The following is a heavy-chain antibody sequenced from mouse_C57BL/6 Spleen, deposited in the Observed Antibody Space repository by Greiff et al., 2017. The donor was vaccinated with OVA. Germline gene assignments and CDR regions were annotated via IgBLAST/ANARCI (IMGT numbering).Heavy chain of an antibody. CDR2: INPSSGYT. D-gene: IGHD2-14*01. CDR1: GYTFTSYT. CDR3: ARGGDWYAWFAY. Sequence: QVQLQQSGAELARPGASVKMSCKASGYTFTSYTMHWVKQRPGQGLEWIGYINPSSGYTKYNQKFKDKATLTADKSSSTAYMQLSSLTSEDSAVYYCARGGDWYAWFAYWGQGTLVTVSA. J-gene: IGHJ3*01. V-gene: IGHV1-4*01.